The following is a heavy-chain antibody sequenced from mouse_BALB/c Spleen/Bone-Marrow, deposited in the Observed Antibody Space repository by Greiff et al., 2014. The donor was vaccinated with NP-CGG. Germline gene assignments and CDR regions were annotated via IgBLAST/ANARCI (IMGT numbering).Heavy chain of an antibody. CDR2: ISYDGSN. J-gene: IGHJ4*01. V-gene: IGHV3-6*02. CDR1: GYSITSGYY. Sequence: ESGPGLVKPSQSLSLTCSVTGYSITSGYYWNWIRQFPGNRLEWMGYISYDGSNNYNPSLKNRVSITRDTSKNQLFLRLISVTAEDSATYYCSRERTEGAMDSWGQGTSVTVSS. CDR3: SRERTEGAMDS.